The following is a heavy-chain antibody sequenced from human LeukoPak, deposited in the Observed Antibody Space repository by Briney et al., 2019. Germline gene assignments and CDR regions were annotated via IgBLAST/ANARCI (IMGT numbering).Heavy chain of an antibody. CDR2: IIPILGIA. CDR1: GGTFSSYA. Sequence: SVKVSCKASGGTFSSYAISWVRQAPGQGLEWMGRIIPILGIANYAQKLQGRVTITADKSTSTAYMELSSLRSEDTAVYYCAGGYSGYEIDYWGQGTLVTVSS. D-gene: IGHD5-12*01. CDR3: AGGYSGYEIDY. J-gene: IGHJ4*02. V-gene: IGHV1-69*04.